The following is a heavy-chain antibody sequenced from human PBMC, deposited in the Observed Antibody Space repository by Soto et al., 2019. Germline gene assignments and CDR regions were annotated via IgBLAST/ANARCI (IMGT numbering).Heavy chain of an antibody. V-gene: IGHV3-11*01. J-gene: IGHJ4*02. CDR1: GFTFSDHY. CDR3: ARRAASGRHFDH. Sequence: QVQLVESGGGLVMPGESLRLSCAASGFTFSDHYMSWIRQAPGKGLEWGSYISSSGNSMYYADSVKGRFTVSRDNAENSLYLQMHRLRAEDTSVYYCARRAASGRHFDHWGQGTLVSVSS. CDR2: ISSSGNSM. D-gene: IGHD6-13*01.